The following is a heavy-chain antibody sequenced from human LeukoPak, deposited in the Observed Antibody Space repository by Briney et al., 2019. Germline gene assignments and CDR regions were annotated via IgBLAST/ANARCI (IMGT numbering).Heavy chain of an antibody. Sequence: PSETLSLTCAVYGGSFSGYYWSWIRQPPGKGLEWIGEINHSGSTNYNPSLKSRVTISVDTSKNQFSLKLSSATAADTAVYYCARRVVRGVSHFDYWGQGTLVTVSS. CDR2: INHSGST. D-gene: IGHD3-10*01. V-gene: IGHV4-34*01. CDR3: ARRVVRGVSHFDY. J-gene: IGHJ4*02. CDR1: GGSFSGYY.